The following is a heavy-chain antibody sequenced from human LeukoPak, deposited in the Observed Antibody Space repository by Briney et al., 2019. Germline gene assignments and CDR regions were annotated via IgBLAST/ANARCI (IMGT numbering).Heavy chain of an antibody. CDR3: ARVGSSSSGYYYYMDV. CDR2: IIPIFGTA. D-gene: IGHD6-6*01. V-gene: IGHV1-69*05. CDR1: GGTFSSYA. Sequence: SVNVSCKASGGTFSSYAISWVRQAPGQGLEWMGGIIPIFGTANYAQKFQGRVTITTDESTSTAYMELSSLRSEDTAVYYCARVGSSSSGYYYYMDVWGKGTTVTVSS. J-gene: IGHJ6*03.